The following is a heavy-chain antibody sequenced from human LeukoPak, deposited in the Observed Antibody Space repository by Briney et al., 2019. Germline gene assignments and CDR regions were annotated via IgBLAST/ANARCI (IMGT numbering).Heavy chain of an antibody. CDR3: ARHPEQSSGY. J-gene: IGHJ4*02. Sequence: GESLRISCKGSGYNFTNYWISWVRQMPGKGLEWMGRIDPSVSYTNYSPSFQGHVTISADKSISTAYLQWSSLEASDTAMYYCARHPEQSSGYWGQGTLVTVSS. CDR2: IDPSVSYT. V-gene: IGHV5-10-1*01. CDR1: GYNFTNYW. D-gene: IGHD6-19*01.